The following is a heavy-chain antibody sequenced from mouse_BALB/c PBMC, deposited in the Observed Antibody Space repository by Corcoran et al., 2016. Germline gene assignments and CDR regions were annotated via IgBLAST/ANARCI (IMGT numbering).Heavy chain of an antibody. D-gene: IGHD2-4*01. V-gene: IGHV14-1*02. CDR1: GFNIKDYY. J-gene: IGHJ3*01. Sequence: EVQLQQSGAELVRPGALVKLSCKASGFNIKDYYMHWVKQRPEQGLEWIGWIDPENGNTIYDPKFQGKASITADTSSNTASLQLSSLTSEDTAVYYCASFYYDYGWFAYWGQGTLVTVSA. CDR3: ASFYYDYGWFAY. CDR2: IDPENGNT.